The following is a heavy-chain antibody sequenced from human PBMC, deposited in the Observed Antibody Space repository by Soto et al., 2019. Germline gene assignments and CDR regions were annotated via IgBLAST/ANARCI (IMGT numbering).Heavy chain of an antibody. CDR3: AREEYYYGSGSYYSYYFDY. CDR2: IEQDGSEK. Sequence: GGSLRLSCAASGFTFSSYWMSWVRQAPGKGLEWVANIEQDGSEKYYVDSVKGRFTISRDNAKNSLYLQMNSLRAEDTAVYYCAREEYYYGSGSYYSYYFDYWGQGTLVTVSS. V-gene: IGHV3-7*01. CDR1: GFTFSSYW. D-gene: IGHD3-10*01. J-gene: IGHJ4*02.